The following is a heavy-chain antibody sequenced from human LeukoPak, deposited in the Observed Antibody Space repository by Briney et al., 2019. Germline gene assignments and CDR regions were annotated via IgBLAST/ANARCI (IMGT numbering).Heavy chain of an antibody. CDR3: ARVLRSHGDLFDY. V-gene: IGHV3-74*01. CDR1: GFTFSSYW. J-gene: IGHJ4*02. D-gene: IGHD4-17*01. Sequence: GGSLRLSCAASGFTFSSYWMHWVRQAPVKGLVWDSRINTDGSSTSYADSVKGRFTISRDNAKNTLYLQMNSLRAEDTAVYYCARVLRSHGDLFDYWGQGTLVTVSS. CDR2: INTDGSST.